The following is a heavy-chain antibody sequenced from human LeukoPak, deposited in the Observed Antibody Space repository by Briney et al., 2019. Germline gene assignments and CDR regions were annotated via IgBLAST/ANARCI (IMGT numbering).Heavy chain of an antibody. CDR3: ARGLGKCLRRKFDY. Sequence: SETLSLTCAVYGGSFSGYYWSWVRQPPGNGLEWIGEINHSGSTNYNPSLKSRVTISVDTSKNQFSLKLSSVTAADTAVYYCARGLGKCLRRKFDYWGQGTLVTVSS. CDR2: INHSGST. D-gene: IGHD5/OR15-5a*01. CDR1: GGSFSGYY. J-gene: IGHJ4*02. V-gene: IGHV4-34*01.